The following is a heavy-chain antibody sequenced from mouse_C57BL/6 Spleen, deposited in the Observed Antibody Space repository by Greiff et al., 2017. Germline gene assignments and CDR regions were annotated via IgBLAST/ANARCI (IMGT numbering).Heavy chain of an antibody. J-gene: IGHJ2*01. Sequence: EVKLMESGGGLVQPGGSLSLSCAASGFTFTDYYMSWVRQPPGKALEWLGFIRNKANGYTTEYSASVKGRFTISRDNSQSILYLQMNALRAEDSATDYCARSAITTVPYYFDYWGQGTTLTVSS. D-gene: IGHD1-1*01. CDR3: ARSAITTVPYYFDY. CDR1: GFTFTDYY. CDR2: IRNKANGYTT. V-gene: IGHV7-3*01.